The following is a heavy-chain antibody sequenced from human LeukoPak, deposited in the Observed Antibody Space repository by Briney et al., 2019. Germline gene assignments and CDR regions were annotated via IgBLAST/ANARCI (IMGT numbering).Heavy chain of an antibody. CDR1: GFTFSSYA. V-gene: IGHV3-30*04. CDR3: ARDNNFAFDY. Sequence: PGGSLRLSCAASGFTFSSYAMHWVRQAPGKGLEWVAVISYDGSNKYYADSVKGRFTISRDNSKNTLYLQMNSLRAEDTAVYYCARDNNFAFDYWGQGTLVTVPS. D-gene: IGHD1-20*01. J-gene: IGHJ4*02. CDR2: ISYDGSNK.